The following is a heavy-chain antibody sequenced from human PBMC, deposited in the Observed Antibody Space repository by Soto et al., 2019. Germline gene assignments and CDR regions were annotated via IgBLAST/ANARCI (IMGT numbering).Heavy chain of an antibody. CDR3: ARTSGSLSSNYFDY. J-gene: IGHJ4*02. CDR2: IYYSGTT. V-gene: IGHV4-28*01. CDR1: GYSISSSNW. Sequence: PSETLSLTCAVSGYSISSSNWWGWIRQPPGKGLEWIGYIYYSGTTYYNPSLKSRVTMSVDTSKNQFSLKLTSVTAVDTAVYYCARTSGSLSSNYFDYWGQGTLVTVSS. D-gene: IGHD3-10*01.